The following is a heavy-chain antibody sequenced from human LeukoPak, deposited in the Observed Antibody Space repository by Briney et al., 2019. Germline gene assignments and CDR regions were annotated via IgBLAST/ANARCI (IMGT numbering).Heavy chain of an antibody. Sequence: SETLSLTCTVSGGSISSSSYYWGWIRQPPGKGLEWIGSIYYSGSTYYNPSLKSRVTISVDTSKNQFSLKLSSVTAADTAVYYCARHYWVRGVIISPYYFDYWGQGTLVTVSS. D-gene: IGHD3-10*01. CDR3: ARHYWVRGVIISPYYFDY. CDR1: GGSISSSSYY. V-gene: IGHV4-39*01. J-gene: IGHJ4*02. CDR2: IYYSGST.